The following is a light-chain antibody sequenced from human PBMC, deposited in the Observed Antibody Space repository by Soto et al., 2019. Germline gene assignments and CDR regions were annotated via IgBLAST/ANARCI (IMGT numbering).Light chain of an antibody. CDR2: AAS. Sequence: DIKLTQSPSPLSASVGDRVSITCRARQGVRNDLGWYQQKPGQAPQRLIYAASSLQSGVPSRLSGSGSGTEFTLTISSLQPEDFATYYCLQHNTSQYTFGQGTKLEIK. CDR3: LQHNTSQYT. CDR1: QGVRND. J-gene: IGKJ2*01. V-gene: IGKV1-17*01.